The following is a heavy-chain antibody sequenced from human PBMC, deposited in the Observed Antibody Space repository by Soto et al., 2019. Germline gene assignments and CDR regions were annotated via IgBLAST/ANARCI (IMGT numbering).Heavy chain of an antibody. CDR3: ASCGGDCYYYYSYGMDV. J-gene: IGHJ6*02. CDR2: IIPIFGTA. D-gene: IGHD2-21*02. Sequence: QVQLVQSGAEVKKPGSSVKVSCKASGGTFSSYAISWVRQAPGQGLEWMGGIIPIFGTANYAQKFQGRVTITADESTSTAYMELSSLRSEDTAVYYCASCGGDCYYYYSYGMDVWGQGTTVTVSS. V-gene: IGHV1-69*01. CDR1: GGTFSSYA.